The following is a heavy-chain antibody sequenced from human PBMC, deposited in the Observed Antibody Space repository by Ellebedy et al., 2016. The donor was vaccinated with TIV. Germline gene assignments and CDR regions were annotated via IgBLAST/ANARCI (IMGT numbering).Heavy chain of an antibody. J-gene: IGHJ3*02. D-gene: IGHD3-9*01. Sequence: MPSETLFLTCSLSGAPITSRGYYWGWIRQPPGKGLEWIGSIYHIGTTYYNPSLRSRVTISVDMSKNQFSLKLRSVTAADTAVYYCARVARYFDWLPHDAFDIWGQGTMVTVSS. CDR1: GAPITSRGYY. V-gene: IGHV4-39*01. CDR2: IYHIGTT. CDR3: ARVARYFDWLPHDAFDI.